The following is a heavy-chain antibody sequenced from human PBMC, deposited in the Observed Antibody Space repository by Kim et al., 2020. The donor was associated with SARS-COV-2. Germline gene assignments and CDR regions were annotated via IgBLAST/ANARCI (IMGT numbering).Heavy chain of an antibody. D-gene: IGHD3-3*01. J-gene: IGHJ6*02. Sequence: GGSLRLSCAASGFTFSSYEMNWVRQAPGKGLEWVSYISSSGSTIYYADSVKGRFTISRDNAKNSLYLQMNSLRAEDTAVYYCAGSRITIFGVVIIPPDVWGQGTTVTVSS. CDR2: ISSSGSTI. V-gene: IGHV3-48*03. CDR1: GFTFSSYE. CDR3: AGSRITIFGVVIIPPDV.